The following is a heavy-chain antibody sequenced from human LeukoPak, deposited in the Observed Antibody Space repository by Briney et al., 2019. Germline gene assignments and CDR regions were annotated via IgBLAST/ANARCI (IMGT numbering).Heavy chain of an antibody. CDR3: ARVYRDY. V-gene: IGHV4-34*01. CDR2: INHSVST. J-gene: IGHJ4*02. CDR1: VGSFSGYY. Sequence: SETLSLSCALYVGSFSGYYWSWSRHPPGKGMEWIGEINHSVSTNYNPSIKSRVTISVDTSKNQFSLKLSSVSAADTAVYYCARVYRDYWGQGTLVTVSS. D-gene: IGHD1-14*01.